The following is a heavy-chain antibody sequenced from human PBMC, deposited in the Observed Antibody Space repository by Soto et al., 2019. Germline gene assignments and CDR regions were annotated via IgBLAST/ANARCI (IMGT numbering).Heavy chain of an antibody. CDR2: IYYSGST. CDR1: GGSISSGGYY. Sequence: QVQLQESGPGLVKPSQTLSLTCTVSGGSISSGGYYWSWIRQHPGKGLEWIGYIYYSGSTYYNPSLKSRVTITVDTSKNQFSLKLSSVTAADTAVYYCARESPERSNWFDPWGQGTLVTVSS. J-gene: IGHJ5*02. D-gene: IGHD1-26*01. V-gene: IGHV4-31*03. CDR3: ARESPERSNWFDP.